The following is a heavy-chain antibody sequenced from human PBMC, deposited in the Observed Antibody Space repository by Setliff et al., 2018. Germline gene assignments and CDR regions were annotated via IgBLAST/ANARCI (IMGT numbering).Heavy chain of an antibody. CDR3: ARGGRDNGDYVYIQH. J-gene: IGHJ1*01. V-gene: IGHV4-4*08. D-gene: IGHD4-17*01. CDR1: GDSMSDSY. CDR2: IHASGSA. Sequence: SQTLSLTCTVSGDSMSDSYWIWIRQAPGKGLENIAFIHASGSAHHNPSLRSRVTISVDKSKNQFSLKLTSVTAADTAIYYCARGGRDNGDYVYIQHWGQGTLVTVSS.